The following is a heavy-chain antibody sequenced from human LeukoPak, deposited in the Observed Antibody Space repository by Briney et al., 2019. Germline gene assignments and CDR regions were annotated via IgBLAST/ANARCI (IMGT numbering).Heavy chain of an antibody. Sequence: PSETLSLTCTVSGGSINNYYWSWIRQPAGKGLEWIGRIYTRGSTNYNPSLKSRVTMSIDTSKNQFSLKLSSVTAADTAVYYCARGRYCSADICSGGDAFDIWGQGTMVSVSS. J-gene: IGHJ3*02. CDR2: IYTRGST. D-gene: IGHD2-15*01. V-gene: IGHV4-4*07. CDR3: ARGRYCSADICSGGDAFDI. CDR1: GGSINNYY.